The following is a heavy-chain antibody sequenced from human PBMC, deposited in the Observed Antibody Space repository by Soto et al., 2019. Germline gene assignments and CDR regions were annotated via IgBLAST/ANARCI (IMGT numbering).Heavy chain of an antibody. V-gene: IGHV3-23*01. D-gene: IGHD3-3*01. CDR3: AERGDDFSSGYYCCFDY. J-gene: IGHJ4*02. Sequence: GGSLRLSCAASGFTFGSYAMRWVRQAPGKGLEWVSGIGGRGVITYYADSAQGRFSMSRDNSKNTLYLQMNSLRVEDTAVYYGAERGDDFSSGYYCCFDYWGLATLVTVSS. CDR1: GFTFGSYA. CDR2: IGGRGVIT.